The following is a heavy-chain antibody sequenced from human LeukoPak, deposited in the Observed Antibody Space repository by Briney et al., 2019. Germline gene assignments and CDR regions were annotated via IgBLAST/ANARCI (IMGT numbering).Heavy chain of an antibody. CDR1: GYTFTGYY. D-gene: IGHD2-15*01. Sequence: ASVKVSCKASGYTFTGYYMHWVRQAPGQGLEWMGRINPNSGGTNYAQKFQGRVTMTRDTSISTAYMELSRLRSDDTAVYYCARDRRDCSGGSCCSLNDYWGQGTLVTVSS. CDR2: INPNSGGT. J-gene: IGHJ4*02. V-gene: IGHV1-2*06. CDR3: ARDRRDCSGGSCCSLNDY.